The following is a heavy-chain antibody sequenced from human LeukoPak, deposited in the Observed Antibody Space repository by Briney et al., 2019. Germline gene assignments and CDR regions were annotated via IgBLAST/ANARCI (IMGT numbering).Heavy chain of an antibody. CDR1: GYTFTSYD. CDR2: INPSGGST. D-gene: IGHD3-22*01. Sequence: ASVKVSCKASGYTFTSYDINWVRQATGQGLEWMGIINPSGGSTSYAQKFQGRVTMTRDMSTSTVYMELSSLRSEDTAVYYCAREEGSSYYDSSGPSLNWFDPWGQGTLVTVSS. V-gene: IGHV1-46*01. J-gene: IGHJ5*02. CDR3: AREEGSSYYDSSGPSLNWFDP.